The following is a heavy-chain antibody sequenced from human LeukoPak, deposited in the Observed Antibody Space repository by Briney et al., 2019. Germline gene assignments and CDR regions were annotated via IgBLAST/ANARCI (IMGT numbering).Heavy chain of an antibody. CDR2: ISSSSSYI. CDR1: GFTFSSYS. D-gene: IGHD3-3*01. Sequence: GGSLRLSCAAPGFTFSSYSMNWVRQAPGKGLEWVSSISSSSSYIYYADSVKGRFTISRDNAKNSLYLQMNSLRAEDTAVYYCALTYRFLEWSHAFDIWGQGTMVTVSS. J-gene: IGHJ3*02. CDR3: ALTYRFLEWSHAFDI. V-gene: IGHV3-21*01.